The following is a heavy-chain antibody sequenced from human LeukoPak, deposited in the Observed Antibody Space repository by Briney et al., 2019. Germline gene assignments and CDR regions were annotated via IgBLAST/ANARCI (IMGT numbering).Heavy chain of an antibody. CDR1: GFTFDDYA. CDR3: AREASDAFDI. Sequence: PGGSLRLSCAASGFTFDDYAMHWVRQAPGKGLEWVSVIYSGGSTYYADSVKGRFTISRDNSKNTLYLQMNSLRAEDTAVYYCAREASDAFDIWGQGTMVTVSS. CDR2: IYSGGST. V-gene: IGHV3-53*01. J-gene: IGHJ3*02.